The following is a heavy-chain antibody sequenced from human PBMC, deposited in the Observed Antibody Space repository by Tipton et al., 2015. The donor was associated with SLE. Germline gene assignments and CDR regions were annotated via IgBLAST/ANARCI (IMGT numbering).Heavy chain of an antibody. CDR3: ARGETRVVAASSGDYMDV. CDR1: GYTFTSYD. CDR2: MNPNSGNT. D-gene: IGHD2-15*01. J-gene: IGHJ6*03. V-gene: IGHV1-8*01. Sequence: QLVQSGPEVKKPGASVKVSCKASGYTFTSYDINWVRQATGQGLEWMGWMNPNSGNTGYAQKFQGRVTMTRNTSISTAYMELSSLRSEDTAVYYCARGETRVVAASSGDYMDVWGKGTTVTVSS.